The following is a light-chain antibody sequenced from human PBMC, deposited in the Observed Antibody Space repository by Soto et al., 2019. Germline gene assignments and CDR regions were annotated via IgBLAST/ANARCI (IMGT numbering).Light chain of an antibody. J-gene: IGLJ1*01. CDR1: DRDVMNYNL. CDR3: CTYGGVITLYV. V-gene: IGLV2-23*01. CDR2: EGS. Sequence: QSVLTQPASLSGSPGQSLTISCTGSDRDVMNYNLVSWYQQRPGRTPKLIIYEGSKRPSGTSDRFSGSKSGNTASLTISGLQAEDEADYYCCTYGGVITLYVFGTGTKVTVL.